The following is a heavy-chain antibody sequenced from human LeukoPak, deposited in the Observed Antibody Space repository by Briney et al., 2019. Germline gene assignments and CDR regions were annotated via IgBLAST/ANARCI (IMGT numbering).Heavy chain of an antibody. J-gene: IGHJ3*02. CDR1: GGSISSYY. CDR2: IYYSGST. V-gene: IGHV4-59*01. CDR3: ARDTFVGDAFDI. Sequence: SETLSLTCTVSGGSISSYYWSWIRQPPGKGLEWNGYIYYSGSTNYNPSLKSRVTISVDTSKNQFSLKLSSVTAADTAVYYCARDTFVGDAFDIWGQGTMVTVSS.